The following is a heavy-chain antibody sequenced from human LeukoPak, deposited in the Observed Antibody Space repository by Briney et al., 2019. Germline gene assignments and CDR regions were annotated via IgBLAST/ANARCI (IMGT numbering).Heavy chain of an antibody. V-gene: IGHV3-30*02. J-gene: IGHJ4*02. Sequence: GGSLRLSCAASGFTFSSYGMHWARQAPGKGLEWVAFEQKDGSYKKYADSVKGRFTISKDNSKNTLYLQMNSLRVEDTAVYYCANIPNSFGPDYWGQGSLVTVSS. CDR3: ANIPNSFGPDY. CDR1: GFTFSSYG. D-gene: IGHD3-16*01. CDR2: EQKDGSYK.